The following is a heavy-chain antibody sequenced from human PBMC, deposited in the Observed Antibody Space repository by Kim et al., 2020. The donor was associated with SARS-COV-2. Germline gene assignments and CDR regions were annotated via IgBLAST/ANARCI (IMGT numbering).Heavy chain of an antibody. CDR3: ARAEWGSSSAWYFDL. Sequence: SETLSLTCTVSGGSISSGGYYWSWIRQHPGKGLEWIGYIYYSGSTYYNPYLKSRVIISVDTSKNQFSLKLSSVTAADTAVYYCARAEWGSSSAWYFDLWGRGTLVTVSS. CDR1: GGSISSGGYY. J-gene: IGHJ2*01. D-gene: IGHD6-6*01. CDR2: IYYSGST. V-gene: IGHV4-31*03.